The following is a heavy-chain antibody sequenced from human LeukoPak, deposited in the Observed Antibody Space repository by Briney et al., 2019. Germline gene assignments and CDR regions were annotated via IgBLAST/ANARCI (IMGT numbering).Heavy chain of an antibody. Sequence: SETLFLTCTVSGGSISSYYWSWIRQPPGKGLEWIGYIYYSGSTNYNRSLKSRVTISVDTSKNQFSLKLSSVNAEDTAVYYCARLRGEQWLPIDYWGQGTLVTVSS. CDR3: ARLRGEQWLPIDY. V-gene: IGHV4-59*01. CDR1: GGSISSYY. J-gene: IGHJ4*02. CDR2: IYYSGST. D-gene: IGHD6-19*01.